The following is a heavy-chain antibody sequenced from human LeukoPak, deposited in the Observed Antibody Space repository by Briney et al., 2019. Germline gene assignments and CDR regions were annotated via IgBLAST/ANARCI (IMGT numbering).Heavy chain of an antibody. D-gene: IGHD1-14*01. CDR2: LYSDGNT. Sequence: GGSLRLSCAAAGFTVITNDMTWVRQAPGKGLEWVSVLYSDGNTKYADSVQGRFTISRDNSKNTLYLEMNSLSPDDTAVYYCARGVEPLAANTLAYWGQGTLVTVSS. CDR3: ARGVEPLAANTLAY. V-gene: IGHV3-53*01. J-gene: IGHJ4*02. CDR1: GFTVITND.